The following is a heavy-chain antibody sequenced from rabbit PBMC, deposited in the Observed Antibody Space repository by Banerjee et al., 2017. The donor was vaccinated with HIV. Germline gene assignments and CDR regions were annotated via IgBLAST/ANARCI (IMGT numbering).Heavy chain of an antibody. CDR3: ARDTGTSFSTYGMDL. D-gene: IGHD8-1*01. V-gene: IGHV1S45*01. Sequence: QEQVLESGGGLVQPEGSLTLTCTASGFSFNNNYYMCWVRQAPGKGLEWIACIDTGGRDFTYYATWAKGRFTISKTSSTTVTLQMTSPTVADTATYFCARDTGTSFSTYGMDLWGPGTLVTVS. CDR2: IDTGGRDFT. CDR1: GFSFNNNYY. J-gene: IGHJ6*01.